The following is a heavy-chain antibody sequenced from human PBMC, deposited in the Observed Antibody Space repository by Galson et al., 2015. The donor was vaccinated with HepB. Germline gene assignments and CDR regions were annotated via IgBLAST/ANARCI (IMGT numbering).Heavy chain of an antibody. CDR2: VNRGGSA. V-gene: IGHV4-34*01. CDR3: VAGPYGPRFQFWYSPVYLQH. D-gene: IGHD2-21*01. Sequence: SETLSLTCGVSSGSFTNYDWNWVRQAPGKGPEWIGEVNRGGSANVNPSLQSRVTITRDTSKSQFSLRLSSITAADTAMYYCVAGPYGPRFQFWYSPVYLQHWGRGTQVIGSS. J-gene: IGHJ1*01. CDR1: SGSFTNYD.